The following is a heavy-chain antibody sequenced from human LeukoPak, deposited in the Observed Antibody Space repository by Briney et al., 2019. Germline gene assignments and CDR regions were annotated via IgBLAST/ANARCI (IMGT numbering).Heavy chain of an antibody. CDR1: GCSISSYY. CDR2: IYYSGST. CDR3: ARVLQVPDYGDYFDY. D-gene: IGHD4-17*01. J-gene: IGHJ4*02. V-gene: IGHV4-59*01. Sequence: SETLSLTCTVSGCSISSYYWSWLRQPPGKGLEWIGYIYYSGSTNYNPSLKSRVTISVDTSKNQFSLKLSSVTAADTAVYYCARVLQVPDYGDYFDYWGQGTLVTVSS.